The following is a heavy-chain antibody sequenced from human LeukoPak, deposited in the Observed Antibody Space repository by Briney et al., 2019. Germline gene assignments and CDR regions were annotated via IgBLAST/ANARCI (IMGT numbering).Heavy chain of an antibody. V-gene: IGHV5-51*01. D-gene: IGHD3-22*01. J-gene: IGHJ5*02. CDR2: IYPGNSET. CDR3: ARPEEVSSAFDYFDP. CDR1: AYTFTRHW. Sequence: GESLKISCKGSAYTFTRHWIAWVRQMPEKGLEWMGIIYPGNSETRYSPSFQGQVTISVDKSINTAYLPWSSLQASDTATNYCARPEEVSSAFDYFDPWGQGSLVTVSS.